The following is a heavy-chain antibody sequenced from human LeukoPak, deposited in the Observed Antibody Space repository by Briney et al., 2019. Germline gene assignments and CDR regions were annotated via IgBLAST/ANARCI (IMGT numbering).Heavy chain of an antibody. J-gene: IGHJ4*02. V-gene: IGHV3-11*04. Sequence: GGSLRLSCAVSGFTFSDYSMSWVRQAPGKGLEWISYISSRGTAMYYADSVKGRFSISRDNAKNSLYLQMNSLRAEDTAVYYCARDRGGYWGQGTLVTVSS. CDR2: ISSRGTAM. CDR1: GFTFSDYS. CDR3: ARDRGGY. D-gene: IGHD3-16*01.